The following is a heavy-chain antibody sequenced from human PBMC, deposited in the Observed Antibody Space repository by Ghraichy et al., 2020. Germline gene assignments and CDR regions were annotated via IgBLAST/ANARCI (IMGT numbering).Heavy chain of an antibody. CDR3: ARVYCSSTSCYAYAFDI. CDR2: MNPNSGNT. Sequence: ASVKVSCKASGYTFTSYDNNWVRHATGQGLEWMGWMNPNSGNTGYAQKFQGRVTMTRNTSISTAYMELSSLRSEDTAVYYCARVYCSSTSCYAYAFDIWGQGTMVTVSS. J-gene: IGHJ3*02. V-gene: IGHV1-8*01. D-gene: IGHD2-2*01. CDR1: GYTFTSYD.